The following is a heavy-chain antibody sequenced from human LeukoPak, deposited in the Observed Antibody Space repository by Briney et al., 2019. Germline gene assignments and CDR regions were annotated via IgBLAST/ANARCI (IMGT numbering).Heavy chain of an antibody. J-gene: IGHJ5*02. Sequence: SQTLSLTCTVSGGSISSGSYYWSWIRQPAGKGLEWIGRIYATGSTNYNPSLESRVTISVDTSKNQFSLELTSVTAADTAVYYCARELGSDYGGYSPWGQGTLVTVSS. CDR3: ARELGSDYGGYSP. CDR1: GGSISSGSYY. D-gene: IGHD4-23*01. CDR2: IYATGST. V-gene: IGHV4-61*02.